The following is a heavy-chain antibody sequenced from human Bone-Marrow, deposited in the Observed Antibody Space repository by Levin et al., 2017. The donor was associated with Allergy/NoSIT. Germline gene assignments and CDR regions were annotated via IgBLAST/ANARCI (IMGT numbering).Heavy chain of an antibody. CDR2: ISSSSSTI. CDR1: GFTFSSYN. J-gene: IGHJ6*03. D-gene: IGHD6-13*01. V-gene: IGHV3-48*01. Sequence: AGGSLRLSCVVSGFTFSSYNINWVRQAPGKGLEWVSYISSSSSTIYYADSVKGRFTISRDNAKNSLYLQMNSLRAEDTAVYYCAILIAAPKGYYMDVWGKGTTVTVSS. CDR3: AILIAAPKGYYMDV.